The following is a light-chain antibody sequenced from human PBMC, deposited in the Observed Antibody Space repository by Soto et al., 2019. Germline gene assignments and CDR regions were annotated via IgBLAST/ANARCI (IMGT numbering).Light chain of an antibody. CDR3: QQYNNWPWT. J-gene: IGKJ1*01. CDR1: QSISTW. V-gene: IGKV1-5*01. CDR2: DAS. Sequence: DIQMTQSPSTLPASVGDRVTITCRASQSISTWLAWYQQRPGKAPKLLIYDASTLESGVPSRFSGSGSGTEFTLTISSLQSEDFAVYYCQQYNNWPWTFGQGTKVDIK.